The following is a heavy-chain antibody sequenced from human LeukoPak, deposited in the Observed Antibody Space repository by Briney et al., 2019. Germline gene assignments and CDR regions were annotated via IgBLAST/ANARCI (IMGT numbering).Heavy chain of an antibody. Sequence: SETLSLTCAVYGGSFSGYYWSWTRQPPGKGLEWIGEINHSGSTNYNPSLKSRVTISVDTSKNQFSLKLSSVTAADTAVYYCARGRPYDYGGNRHMDVWGKGTTVTASS. V-gene: IGHV4-34*01. J-gene: IGHJ6*03. CDR2: INHSGST. CDR1: GGSFSGYY. D-gene: IGHD4-23*01. CDR3: ARGRPYDYGGNRHMDV.